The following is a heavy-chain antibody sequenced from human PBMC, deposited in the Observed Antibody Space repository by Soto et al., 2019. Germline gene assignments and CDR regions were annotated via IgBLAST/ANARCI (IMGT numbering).Heavy chain of an antibody. D-gene: IGHD3-16*01. CDR2: IKADGGNK. J-gene: IGHJ4*02. CDR1: GFTFSNHW. V-gene: IGHV3-7*01. CDR3: ARDGDVNTGFGKDY. Sequence: GGSLRLSCAGSGFTFSNHWMNWVRQAPGKGLEWVANIKADGGNKFYAESVKGRFTISRDNSKNTLYLQMTSLSAEDTAMYYCARDGDVNTGFGKDYWGQGTLVTVSS.